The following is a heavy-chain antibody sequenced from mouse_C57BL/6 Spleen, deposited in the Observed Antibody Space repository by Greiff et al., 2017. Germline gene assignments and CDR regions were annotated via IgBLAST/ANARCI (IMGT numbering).Heavy chain of an antibody. CDR2: ISDGGSYT. CDR3: ARRGYGSSFDY. D-gene: IGHD1-1*01. V-gene: IGHV5-4*03. J-gene: IGHJ2*01. CDR1: GFTFSSYA. Sequence: EVKLMESGGGLVKPGGSLKLSCAASGFTFSSYAMSWVRQTPEKRLEWVATISDGGSYTYYPDNVKGRFTISRDNAKNNLYLQMSHLKSEDTAMYYCARRGYGSSFDYWGQGTTLTGSS.